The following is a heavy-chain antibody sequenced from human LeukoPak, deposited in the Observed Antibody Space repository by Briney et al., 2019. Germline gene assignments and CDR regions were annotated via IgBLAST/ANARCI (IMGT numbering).Heavy chain of an antibody. Sequence: GVSLRLSCAASGFTFSSYWMSWVRQAPGKGLEWVTNIKQDGSEKYYVDSVKGRFTISRDNAKNSLYLQMNSLRAEDTAVYYCAREDYYDSSGYTRWGQGTLVTVSS. CDR3: AREDYYDSSGYTR. V-gene: IGHV3-7*01. CDR1: GFTFSSYW. D-gene: IGHD3-22*01. CDR2: IKQDGSEK. J-gene: IGHJ4*02.